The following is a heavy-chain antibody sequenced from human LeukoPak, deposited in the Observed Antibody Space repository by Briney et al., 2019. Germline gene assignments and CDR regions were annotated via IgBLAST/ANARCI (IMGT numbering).Heavy chain of an antibody. CDR3: ARVDSSGFDY. V-gene: IGHV4-38-2*01. CDR2: IYHSGST. D-gene: IGHD3-22*01. Sequence: PSETLSLTCAVSGYSISSDYYWGWIRQPPGQGLERIGSIYHSGSTYYNPSLKSRVTISVDTSKNQFSLKLSSVTAADTAVYYCARVDSSGFDYWGQGTLVTVSS. J-gene: IGHJ4*02. CDR1: GYSISSDYY.